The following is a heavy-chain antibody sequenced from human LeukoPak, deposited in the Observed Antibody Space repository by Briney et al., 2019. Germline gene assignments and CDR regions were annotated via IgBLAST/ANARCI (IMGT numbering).Heavy chain of an antibody. V-gene: IGHV3-33*01. CDR2: IWYDGSRK. J-gene: IGHJ4*02. CDR3: ARVFVGFDS. CDR1: GFIFSSYG. Sequence: PGRSLRLSCAASGFIFSSYGMHWVRQAPGKGLEWVALIWYDGSRKFYADSVKGRFTISRDDSKNTLYLQMNSLRDEDTAVYYCARVFVGFDSWGQGTLVTVSS. D-gene: IGHD3-9*01.